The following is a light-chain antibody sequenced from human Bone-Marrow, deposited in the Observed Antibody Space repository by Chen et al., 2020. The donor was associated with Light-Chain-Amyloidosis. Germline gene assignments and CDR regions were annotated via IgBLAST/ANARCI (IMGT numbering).Light chain of an antibody. CDR2: DAS. J-gene: IGLJ3*02. V-gene: IGLV3-21*02. CDR1: NIGPTS. CDR3: QVWDRSSDRPV. Sequence: SYVLTQPSPVSVAPGQTATLACGGNNIGPTSVHWYQQTPGQAPLLVVYDASDRPSGIPERLSGSNSGNTATLTISRVEAGDEADYYCQVWDRSSDRPVFGGGTKLTVL.